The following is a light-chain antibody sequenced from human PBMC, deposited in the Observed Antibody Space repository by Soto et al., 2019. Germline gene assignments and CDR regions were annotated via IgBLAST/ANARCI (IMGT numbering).Light chain of an antibody. J-gene: IGKJ1*01. CDR1: QSVSNSY. CDR3: QQRSNWPPWT. CDR2: GGS. V-gene: IGKV3D-20*02. Sequence: IVMTQSPATLSVSPGEGATLSCRASQSVSNSYLAWYQQKPGRAPRLLIYGGSARATGIPARFSGGGSGAEYTLTISSLEPEDFAVYYCQQRSNWPPWTFGQGTRWMS.